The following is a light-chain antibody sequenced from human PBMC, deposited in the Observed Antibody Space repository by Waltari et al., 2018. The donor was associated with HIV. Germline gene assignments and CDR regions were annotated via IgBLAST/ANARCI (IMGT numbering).Light chain of an antibody. J-gene: IGLJ2*01. CDR2: EGS. CDR1: SSDVGGYNL. CDR3: CAYAGSTTYVI. Sequence: QSALTQPASVSGSPGQSITISCTGTSSDVGGYNLVSWYQQHPGKAPKLMIYEGSKRPAGVSNRFSGSKCGNTASLTISGLQAEDEADYYCCAYAGSTTYVIFGGGTKLTVL. V-gene: IGLV2-23*01.